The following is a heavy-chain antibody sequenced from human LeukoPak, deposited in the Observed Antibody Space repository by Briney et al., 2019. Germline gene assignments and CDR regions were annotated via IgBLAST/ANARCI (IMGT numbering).Heavy chain of an antibody. CDR1: GGSISSSSYY. J-gene: IGHJ4*02. V-gene: IGHV4-39*01. D-gene: IGHD2-15*01. Sequence: PSETLSLTCTVSGGSISSSSYYWGWIRQPPGKGLEWIGSIYYSGSTYYNPSLKSRVTISVDTSKNQFSLKLSSVTAADTAVYYCARQEVVAATGFDYWGQGTLVTVSS. CDR3: ARQEVVAATGFDY. CDR2: IYYSGST.